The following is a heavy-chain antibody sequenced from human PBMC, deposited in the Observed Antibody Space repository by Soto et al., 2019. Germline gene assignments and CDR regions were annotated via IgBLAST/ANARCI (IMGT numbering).Heavy chain of an antibody. CDR2: ISWNSGSI. CDR1: GFTFGDYA. CDR3: AKSHTTSGWYVTTDY. D-gene: IGHD6-19*01. J-gene: IGHJ4*02. Sequence: SLRFSCAASGFTFGDYAMQWVRQAPGKGLEWVSAISWNSGSIDYADSVKGRFTISRDNAKNSLYLQMNSLRAEDTALYYCAKSHTTSGWYVTTDYWRQGTRVTVS. V-gene: IGHV3-9*01.